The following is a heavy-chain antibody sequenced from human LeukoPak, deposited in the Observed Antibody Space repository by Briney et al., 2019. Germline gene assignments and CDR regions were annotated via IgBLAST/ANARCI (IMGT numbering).Heavy chain of an antibody. Sequence: ASVKVSCKASGYTFTSYGISWVRQAPGQGLEWMGWISAYNGNTNYAQKLQGRVTMTRDTSTSTVYMELSSLRSEDTAVYYCARGIGYYYDSSGYYPAEYFQHWGQGTLVTVSS. CDR3: ARGIGYYYDSSGYYPAEYFQH. J-gene: IGHJ1*01. CDR2: ISAYNGNT. CDR1: GYTFTSYG. V-gene: IGHV1-18*01. D-gene: IGHD3-22*01.